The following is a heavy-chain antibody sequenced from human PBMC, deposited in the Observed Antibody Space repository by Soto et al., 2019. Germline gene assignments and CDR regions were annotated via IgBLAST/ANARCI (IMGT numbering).Heavy chain of an antibody. CDR2: ISFCNGNT. CDR3: ARKDTSERVAMSNWFES. J-gene: IGHJ5*01. V-gene: IGHV1-18*01. Sequence: SVKVSRKASGYRVTSYGINWVRQAPGEGIQLMGWISFCNGNTRYAQNFQGRVTLTRATSTNTTYMHLRTLTSDDTGVYYCARKDTSERVAMSNWFESWG. D-gene: IGHD5-12*01. CDR1: GYRVTSYG.